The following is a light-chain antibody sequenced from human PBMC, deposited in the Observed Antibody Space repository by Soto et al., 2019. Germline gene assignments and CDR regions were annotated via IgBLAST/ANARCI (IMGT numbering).Light chain of an antibody. V-gene: IGLV2-8*01. J-gene: IGLJ1*01. Sequence: QSVLTQTPSASGYPGQLVTISCTGTSSDVGGYNYVSWYQQHPGKAPKLMIYEVNKRPSGVPDRFSGSKSGNTASPTVSGLQAEDEADYYCSSYAGSTNPNFVFGTGTKVTVL. CDR1: SSDVGGYNY. CDR2: EVN. CDR3: SSYAGSTNPNFV.